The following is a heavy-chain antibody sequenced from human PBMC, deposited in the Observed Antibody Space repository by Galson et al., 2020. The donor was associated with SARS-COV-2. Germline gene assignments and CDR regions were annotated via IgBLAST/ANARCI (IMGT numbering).Heavy chain of an antibody. CDR1: GYTLTELS. V-gene: IGHV1-24*01. D-gene: IGHD2-2*01. CDR3: VTAPPRCVSAVVPAAKFISWFDQ. J-gene: IGHJ5*02. Sequence: AAVQDPCKVSGYTLTELSMHRVRPPPGKGLEGVGGFYHDYDETIYTQQCQGRVTMTEDTSTDTAYMELSSLRPEDTAVYYCVTAPPRCVSAVVPAAKFISWFDQWGQGTLVTGSS. CDR2: FYHDYDET.